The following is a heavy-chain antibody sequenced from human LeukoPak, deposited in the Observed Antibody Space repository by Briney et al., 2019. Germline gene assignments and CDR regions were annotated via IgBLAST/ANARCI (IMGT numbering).Heavy chain of an antibody. V-gene: IGHV1-18*01. Sequence: ASVKVSCKASGYTFNSYGISWVRQAPGQGLEWMGWVSAYNGHTNYAQKFQGRVTMTTDTSTSTASMELRSLRSEDTAVYYCATDRGQQLAAYYFDYWGQGTLVTVSS. CDR3: ATDRGQQLAAYYFDY. J-gene: IGHJ4*02. CDR1: GYTFNSYG. CDR2: VSAYNGHT. D-gene: IGHD6-13*01.